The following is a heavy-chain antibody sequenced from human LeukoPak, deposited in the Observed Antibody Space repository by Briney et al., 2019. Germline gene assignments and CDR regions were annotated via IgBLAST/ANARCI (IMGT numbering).Heavy chain of an antibody. CDR1: GDSISSSTYY. D-gene: IGHD6-13*01. J-gene: IGHJ4*02. Sequence: SETLSLTCTVSGDSISSSTYYWGWIRQPPGKGLEWIGSIYYSGSTYYNPSLKSRVTISVDTSKNQFSLKLSSVTAADTAVYYCAGTLLYSSSWYEMVGFDYWGQGTLVTVSS. CDR3: AGTLLYSSSWYEMVGFDY. V-gene: IGHV4-39*01. CDR2: IYYSGST.